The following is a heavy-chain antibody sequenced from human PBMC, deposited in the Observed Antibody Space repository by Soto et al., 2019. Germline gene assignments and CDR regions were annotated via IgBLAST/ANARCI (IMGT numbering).Heavy chain of an antibody. J-gene: IGHJ4*02. Sequence: SETLSLTCTVSGGSISSYYWSWIRQPAGKGLEWIGRIYTSGGTNYNPSLKSRVTMSVDTSKNQFSLKLSSVTAADTAVYYCARDSYSSLYFDYWGQGTLVTVSS. CDR3: ARDSYSSLYFDY. V-gene: IGHV4-4*07. CDR1: GGSISSYY. CDR2: IYTSGGT. D-gene: IGHD6-6*01.